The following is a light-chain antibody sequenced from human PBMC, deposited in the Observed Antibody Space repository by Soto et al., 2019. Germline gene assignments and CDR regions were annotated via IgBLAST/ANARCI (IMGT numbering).Light chain of an antibody. CDR1: SSDIGGYNY. CDR2: DVT. V-gene: IGLV2-11*01. CDR3: CSYAGSYTEI. J-gene: IGLJ2*01. Sequence: QSALTQPRSVSGSAGQSVTISCTGTSSDIGGYNYVSWYQHHPGKAPKLMIYDVTERPSGVPDRFSGSKSGNRASLTISGLQAEDEADYYCCSYAGSYTEIFGGGTKLTVL.